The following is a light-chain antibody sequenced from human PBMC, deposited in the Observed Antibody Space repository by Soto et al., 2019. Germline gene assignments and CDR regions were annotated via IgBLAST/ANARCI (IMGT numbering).Light chain of an antibody. Sequence: QSVLTQPASVSGSPGQSITISCTGTSSDVGCYNYVSWYQQHPGKAPKLVIYDVTNRPSGVSNRFSGSKSGNTASLIISGLQAEDESDYYCSSFTTRSTLVFGGGTKLTVL. CDR3: SSFTTRSTLV. V-gene: IGLV2-14*01. J-gene: IGLJ2*01. CDR1: SSDVGCYNY. CDR2: DVT.